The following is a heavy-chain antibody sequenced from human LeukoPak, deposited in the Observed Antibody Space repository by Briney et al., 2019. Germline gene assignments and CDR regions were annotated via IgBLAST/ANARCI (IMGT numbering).Heavy chain of an antibody. V-gene: IGHV3-23*01. D-gene: IGHD3-10*01. J-gene: IGHJ4*02. CDR1: GFTFSSYA. CDR2: ISGSGGST. CDR3: AKSEDNYGSRVIPFDY. Sequence: GGSLRLSCAASGFTFSSYAMSWVRQAPGKGLEWVSAISGSGGSTYYADSVKGRFTISRDNSKNTLYLQMSSLRAEDTAVYYCAKSEDNYGSRVIPFDYWGQGTLVTVSS.